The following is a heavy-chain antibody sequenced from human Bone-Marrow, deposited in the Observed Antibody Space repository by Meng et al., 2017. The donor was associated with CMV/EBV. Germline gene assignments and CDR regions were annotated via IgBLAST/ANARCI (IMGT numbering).Heavy chain of an antibody. J-gene: IGHJ4*02. CDR2: ISGYSGNT. D-gene: IGHD3-16*01. CDR3: STLGFWGDYFDH. V-gene: IGHV1-18*01. CDR1: GVTFDSYG. Sequence: ASVKVSCKASGVTFDSYGVTWARQAPGQGLEWMGWISGYSGNTNYAQKFQGRLTMTTNTYSTTAYMELRSLRSDDTAVYYCSTLGFWGDYFDHWGQGSLVTVSS.